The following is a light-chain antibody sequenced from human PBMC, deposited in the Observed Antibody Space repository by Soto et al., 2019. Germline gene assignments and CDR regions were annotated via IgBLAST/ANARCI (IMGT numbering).Light chain of an antibody. Sequence: DIQMSRSPVIRAGAIRASINITCLASQSISSWLSWYQQKPGKAPHLLIYGTSSLQSGVPSRFSGGGSETDFPLTISILQPDDFSTYYCQQNYNPPWTFGQGTKVDIK. CDR3: QQNYNPPWT. J-gene: IGKJ1*01. V-gene: IGKV1-5*01. CDR1: QSISSW. CDR2: GTS.